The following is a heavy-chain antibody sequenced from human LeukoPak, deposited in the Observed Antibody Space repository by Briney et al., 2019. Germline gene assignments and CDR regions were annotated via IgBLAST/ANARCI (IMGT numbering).Heavy chain of an antibody. CDR3: ARDRGYTSSWSETGVPNWFDP. CDR1: GGTFSSYA. Sequence: ASVKVSCKASGGTFSSYAISWVRQAPGQGLEWMGGIIPIFGTANYAQKFQGRVSMTRDTSTSTVYMELSSLRSEDTAVYYCARDRGYTSSWSETGVPNWFDPWGQGTLVTVSS. V-gene: IGHV1-69*05. J-gene: IGHJ5*02. D-gene: IGHD2-2*02. CDR2: IIPIFGTA.